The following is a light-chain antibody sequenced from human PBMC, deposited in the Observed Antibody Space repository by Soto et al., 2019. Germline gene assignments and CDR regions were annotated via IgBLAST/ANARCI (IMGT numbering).Light chain of an antibody. Sequence: IVMTQSPGTLSVSPGERATLSCRASQSVSSNLAWYQQRPGHAPRLLMYSASTGATGIPARFSGSGSGTEYTLTISSLQSEDFAVYYCQQYNYWPRTFGQGTKVEIK. J-gene: IGKJ1*01. V-gene: IGKV3D-15*01. CDR2: SAS. CDR1: QSVSSN. CDR3: QQYNYWPRT.